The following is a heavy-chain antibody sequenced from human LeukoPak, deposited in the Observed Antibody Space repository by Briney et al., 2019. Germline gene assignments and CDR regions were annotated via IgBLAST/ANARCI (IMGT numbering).Heavy chain of an antibody. CDR1: GGSISSSNW. CDR2: IYHSGST. CDR3: AREPYYYDSSGYYG. Sequence: SGTLSLTCAVSGGSISSSNWWSWVRQPPGKGLEWIGEIYHSGSTNYNPSLKSRVTISVDKSKNQFSLKLSSVTAADTAVYYCAREPYYYDSSGYYGWGQGTLVTASS. V-gene: IGHV4-4*02. J-gene: IGHJ4*02. D-gene: IGHD3-22*01.